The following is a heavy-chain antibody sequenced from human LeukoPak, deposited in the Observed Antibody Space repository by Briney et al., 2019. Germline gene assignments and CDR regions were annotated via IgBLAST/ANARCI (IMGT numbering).Heavy chain of an antibody. J-gene: IGHJ4*02. CDR2: ITATGDTA. V-gene: IGHV3-23*01. Sequence: GSLRLSCVAFGFTFTKCAMSWIRQAPGKGLEWVAIITATGDTAYYADSVKGRFTISRDNSRNTVYMQMDSLRAEDTAIYYCAGDRNSDWYSPLDYWGQGSQVTVSP. CDR1: GFTFTKCA. D-gene: IGHD6-19*01. CDR3: AGDRNSDWYSPLDY.